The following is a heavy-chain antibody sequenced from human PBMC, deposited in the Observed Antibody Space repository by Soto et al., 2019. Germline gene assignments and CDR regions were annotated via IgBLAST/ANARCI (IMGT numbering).Heavy chain of an antibody. D-gene: IGHD3-22*01. J-gene: IGHJ6*02. CDR2: IYHSGST. CDR1: GGSISSGGYS. CDR3: ARSYYYDSSGYLDV. V-gene: IGHV4-30-2*01. Sequence: PSETLSLTCAGSGGSISSGGYSWSWIRQPPGKGLEWIGYIYHSGSTYHNPSLKSRVTISVDRSKNQFSLKLSSVTAADTAVYYCARSYYYDSSGYLDVWGQGTTVTVSS.